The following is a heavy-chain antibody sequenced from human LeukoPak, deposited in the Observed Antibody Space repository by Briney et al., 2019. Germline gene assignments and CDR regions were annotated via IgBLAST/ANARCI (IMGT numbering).Heavy chain of an antibody. CDR1: GFTVSSNY. V-gene: IGHV3-66*01. D-gene: IGHD3-10*01. J-gene: IGHJ3*02. CDR2: IYSGGST. CDR3: ARVLFVKPKLWFGDRTEAFDI. Sequence: GGSLRLSCAASGFTVSSNYMSWVRQAPGKGLEWVSVIYSGGSTYYADSVKGRFTISRDNSKNTLYLQMNSLRAKDTAVYYCARVLFVKPKLWFGDRTEAFDIWGQGTMVTVSS.